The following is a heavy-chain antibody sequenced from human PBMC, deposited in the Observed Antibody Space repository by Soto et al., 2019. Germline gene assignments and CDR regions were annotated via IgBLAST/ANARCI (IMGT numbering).Heavy chain of an antibody. CDR1: GFTFSSYA. CDR2: NSGSGGST. Sequence: GGSLRLSCAASGFTFSSYAMSWVRQAPGKGLEWVSANSGSGGSTYYADSVKGRSTISRDNSKNTLYLQMNSLRAEDTAVYYCAKAAHYDFWSGYVNWFDPWGQGTLVTVSS. CDR3: AKAAHYDFWSGYVNWFDP. D-gene: IGHD3-3*01. V-gene: IGHV3-23*01. J-gene: IGHJ5*02.